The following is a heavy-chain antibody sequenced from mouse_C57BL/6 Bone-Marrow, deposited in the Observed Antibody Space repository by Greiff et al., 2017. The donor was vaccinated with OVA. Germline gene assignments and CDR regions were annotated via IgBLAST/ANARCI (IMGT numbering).Heavy chain of an antibody. CDR3: ARDDYGKDY. J-gene: IGHJ2*01. Sequence: VQLKESGGGLVKPGGSLKLSCAASGFTFSSYAMSWVRQTPEKRLEWVATISDGGSYTYYPDNVKGRFTISRDNAKNNLYLQMSHLKSEDTAMYYCARDDYGKDYWGQGTTLTVSS. CDR1: GFTFSSYA. D-gene: IGHD2-1*01. V-gene: IGHV5-4*01. CDR2: ISDGGSYT.